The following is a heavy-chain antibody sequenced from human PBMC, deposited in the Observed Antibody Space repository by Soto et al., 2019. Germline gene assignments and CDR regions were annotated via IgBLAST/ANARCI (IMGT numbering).Heavy chain of an antibody. J-gene: IGHJ4*02. CDR1: GYTFTGYF. CDR3: AKGWEVIMGAHY. V-gene: IGHV1-2*02. D-gene: IGHD1-26*01. Sequence: ASVKFSCKASGYTFTGYFIHWVRQAPGQGLEWMGWINPRSGDTNYAQNFQGRVTMTRDTSITTAYMELSTLRSDDTAVYYCAKGWEVIMGAHYWGQGTLVTVSS. CDR2: INPRSGDT.